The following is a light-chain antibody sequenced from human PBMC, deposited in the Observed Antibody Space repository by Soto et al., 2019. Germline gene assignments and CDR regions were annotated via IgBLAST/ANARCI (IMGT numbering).Light chain of an antibody. CDR3: QQYDDWPLT. Sequence: EVVLTQSPATLSLSPGEGATLSCRASQSIGNYLAWYQQKPGQAPRLLIYATSNRATGIPARFSGSGSGTDFTLTISSLEPEDFAVYYCQQYDDWPLTFGPGTKVDLK. CDR2: ATS. V-gene: IGKV3-11*01. J-gene: IGKJ3*01. CDR1: QSIGNY.